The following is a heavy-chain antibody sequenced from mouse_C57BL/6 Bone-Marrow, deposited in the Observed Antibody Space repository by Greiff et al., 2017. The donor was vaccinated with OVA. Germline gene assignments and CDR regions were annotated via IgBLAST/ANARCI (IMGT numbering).Heavy chain of an antibody. Sequence: QVQLQQSGPELVKPGASVKISCKASGYAFSSSWMNWVKQRPGKGLEWIGRIYPGDGDTNYNGKFKGKATLTADKSSSTAYMQLSSLTSGDSAVYFCARHEDGYYAVHFDYWGQGTTLTVSS. J-gene: IGHJ2*01. CDR2: IYPGDGDT. CDR3: ARHEDGYYAVHFDY. D-gene: IGHD2-3*01. CDR1: GYAFSSSW. V-gene: IGHV1-82*01.